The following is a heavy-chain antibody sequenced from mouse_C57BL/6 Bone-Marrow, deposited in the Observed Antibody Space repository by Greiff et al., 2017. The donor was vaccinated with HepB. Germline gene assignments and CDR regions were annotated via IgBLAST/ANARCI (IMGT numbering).Heavy chain of an antibody. V-gene: IGHV1-64*01. CDR1: GYTFTSYW. CDR2: IHPNSGST. CDR3: ARPHYYDGSSYYAMDY. Sequence: QVQLQQPGAELVKPGASVKLSCKASGYTFTSYWMHWVKKRPGQGLEWIGMIHPNSGSTNYNEKFKSQATLTVDKSSSTAYMQLSSLTYEDSAVYYWARPHYYDGSSYYAMDYWGQGTSVTVSS. J-gene: IGHJ4*01. D-gene: IGHD1-1*01.